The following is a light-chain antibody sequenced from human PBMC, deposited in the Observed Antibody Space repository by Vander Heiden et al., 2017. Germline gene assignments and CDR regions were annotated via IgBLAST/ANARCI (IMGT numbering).Light chain of an antibody. Sequence: EIQMTQSPSSRSASVVDRVTCTCRASQDISKYLNWYQKKPGKAPKLLIYDAFNLETGVPSRFSGSGSGTDFTLSISSLQPEDVATYYCQQYERLPITFGPGTKVDLK. J-gene: IGKJ3*01. CDR1: QDISKY. CDR2: DAF. V-gene: IGKV1-33*01. CDR3: QQYERLPIT.